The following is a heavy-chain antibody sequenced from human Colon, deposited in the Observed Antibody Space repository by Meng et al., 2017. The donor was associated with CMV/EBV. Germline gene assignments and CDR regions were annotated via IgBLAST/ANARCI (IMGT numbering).Heavy chain of an antibody. D-gene: IGHD1-26*01. CDR2: ISYDGTNT. Sequence: GESLKISCAASGFTFSSYAMHWVRQAPGKGLEWVAVISYDGTNTHYADSVKGRFTISRDNSKNTLYLQMNSLRAEDTAVYYCAKGGSYNYYYYGMDVWGQGTTVTVSS. CDR1: GFTFSSYA. CDR3: AKGGSYNYYYYGMDV. V-gene: IGHV3-30-3*01. J-gene: IGHJ6*02.